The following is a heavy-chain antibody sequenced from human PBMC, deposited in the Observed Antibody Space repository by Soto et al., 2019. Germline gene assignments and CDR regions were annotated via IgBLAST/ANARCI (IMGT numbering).Heavy chain of an antibody. CDR3: ARDRFYYDSSGYYYKGADGMDV. CDR1: GFTFSSYG. V-gene: IGHV3-33*01. Sequence: GGSLRLSCAASGFTFSSYGMHWVRQAPGKGLEWVAVIWYDGSNKYYADSVKGRFTISRGNSKNTLYLQMNSLRAEDTAVYYCARDRFYYDSSGYYYKGADGMDVWGQGTTVTVSS. CDR2: IWYDGSNK. J-gene: IGHJ6*02. D-gene: IGHD3-22*01.